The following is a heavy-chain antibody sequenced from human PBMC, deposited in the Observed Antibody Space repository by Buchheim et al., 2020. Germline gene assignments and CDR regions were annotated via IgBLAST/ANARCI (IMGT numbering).Heavy chain of an antibody. CDR2: IWYDGSNK. V-gene: IGHV3-33*01. CDR1: GFTFSSYG. D-gene: IGHD2-2*01. Sequence: QVQLVESGGGVVQPGRSLRLSCAASGFTFSSYGMHWVRQAPGKRLEWVAVIWYDGSNKYYADSVKGRFTISRDNSKNTLYLQMNSLRAEDTAVYYCARDIYCSSTSCYWALDYWGQGTL. J-gene: IGHJ4*02. CDR3: ARDIYCSSTSCYWALDY.